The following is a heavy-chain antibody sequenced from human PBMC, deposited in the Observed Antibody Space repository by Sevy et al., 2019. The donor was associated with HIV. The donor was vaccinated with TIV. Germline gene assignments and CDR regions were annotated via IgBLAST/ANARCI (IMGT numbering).Heavy chain of an antibody. CDR3: ASSLAGLHFDL. CDR1: GFTFNDYF. D-gene: IGHD6-19*01. V-gene: IGHV3-11*01. CDR2: IRLTGVTV. J-gene: IGHJ4*02. Sequence: EGSLRLSCVASGFTFNDYFLNWIRQAPGKELEWISSIRLTGVTVYTSASVRGRFTVSRDNAKNSLFLQMSSLKTEDTAVYYCASSLAGLHFDLWGQGALVTVSS.